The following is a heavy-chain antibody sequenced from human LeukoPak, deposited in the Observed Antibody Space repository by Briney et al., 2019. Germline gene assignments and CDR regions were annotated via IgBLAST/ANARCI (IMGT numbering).Heavy chain of an antibody. Sequence: ASVKVSCEPSGYIFTNYGLSWVRQAPGQGLEWMGWISGYSDNAKYAQKFQGRVTMTTDTSTSTAYMELRSLTSDDTAVYYCVRDRPHYYDRSGFYYAYWGQGTLITVST. CDR1: GYIFTNYG. D-gene: IGHD3-22*01. J-gene: IGHJ4*02. CDR3: VRDRPHYYDRSGFYYAY. CDR2: ISGYSDNA. V-gene: IGHV1-18*01.